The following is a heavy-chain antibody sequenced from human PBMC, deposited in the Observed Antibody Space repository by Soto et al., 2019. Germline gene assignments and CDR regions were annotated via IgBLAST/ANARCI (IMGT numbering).Heavy chain of an antibody. V-gene: IGHV1-2*04. D-gene: IGHD6-6*01. CDR2: INPNSGGT. CDR1: GYTFTGYY. J-gene: IGHJ6*02. CDR3: ARGSSSSGGNYYYYGMDV. Sequence: QVQLVQSGAEVKKPGASVKVSCKASGYTFTGYYMHWVRQAPGQGLEWMGWINPNSGGTNYAQKFQGWVTMTRDTSISTAYMELSRLRSDDTAVYYCARGSSSSGGNYYYYGMDVWGQGTTVTVSS.